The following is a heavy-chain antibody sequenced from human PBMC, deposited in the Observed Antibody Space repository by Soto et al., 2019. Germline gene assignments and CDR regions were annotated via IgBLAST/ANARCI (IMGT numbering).Heavy chain of an antibody. Sequence: PSETLSLTCAVYGGSFSGYYWSWIRQPPGKGLEWIGEINHSGSTNYNPSLKSRVTISVDTSKNQFSLKLSSVTAADTAVYYCARGPYCSGGSCYFPYYYYGMDVWGQGTTVTVSS. V-gene: IGHV4-34*01. CDR1: GGSFSGYY. J-gene: IGHJ6*02. CDR3: ARGPYCSGGSCYFPYYYYGMDV. CDR2: INHSGST. D-gene: IGHD2-15*01.